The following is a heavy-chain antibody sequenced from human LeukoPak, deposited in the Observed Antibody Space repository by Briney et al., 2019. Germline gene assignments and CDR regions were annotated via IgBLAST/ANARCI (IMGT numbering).Heavy chain of an antibody. D-gene: IGHD1-14*01. V-gene: IGHV3-53*01. CDR1: GFTVSINY. CDR2: IDSGGNT. Sequence: VGSLRLSCAASGFTVSINYMSWVRQAPGKGLEWVSLIDSGGNTYYADSVKGRFTISRDNSKNTLYLQMNSLRAEDTAVYYCARVAFRSSSYISGIDYWGQGTLVTVSS. CDR3: ARVAFRSSSYISGIDY. J-gene: IGHJ4*02.